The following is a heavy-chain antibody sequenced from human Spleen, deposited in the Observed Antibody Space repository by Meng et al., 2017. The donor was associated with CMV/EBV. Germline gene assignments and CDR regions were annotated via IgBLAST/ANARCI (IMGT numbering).Heavy chain of an antibody. V-gene: IGHV4-4*01. Sequence: LSLTCAVSGGSISSDNWWSWVRQPPGKGLEWIGEIYHSGSTKYNPSLKSRDTMSIDKSKNQFSLNLSSVTAADTAVYFCARDRAVALWGQGTLVTVSS. CDR1: GGSISSDNW. J-gene: IGHJ4*02. CDR3: ARDRAVAL. D-gene: IGHD2-15*01. CDR2: IYHSGST.